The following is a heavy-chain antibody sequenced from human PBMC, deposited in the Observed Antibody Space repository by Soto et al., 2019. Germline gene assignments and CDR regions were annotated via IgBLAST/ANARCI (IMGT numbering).Heavy chain of an antibody. CDR3: AKDPPQIVATIRNGAAAGIDY. D-gene: IGHD5-12*01. CDR1: GFTFSSYA. CDR2: ISGSGGST. Sequence: GGSLRLSCAASGFTFSSYAMSWVRQAPGKGLEWVSAISGSGGSTYYADSVKGRFTISRDNSKNTLYLQMNSLRAEDTAVYYCAKDPPQIVATIRNGAAAGIDYWGQGTLVTVSS. J-gene: IGHJ4*02. V-gene: IGHV3-23*01.